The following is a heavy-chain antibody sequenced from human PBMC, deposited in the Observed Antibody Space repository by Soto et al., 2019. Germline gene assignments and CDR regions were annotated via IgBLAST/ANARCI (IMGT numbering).Heavy chain of an antibody. Sequence: QVQLVQSGAEVKKPGASVKVSCKVSGHTLTELSVHWVRQAPGKGLEWMGGFDPEDGETIHAQKFQGRVTVTEDTSADAAYMEVSSLTSEDTAVYDCVAGGTRWLQSPFDYWGQGTLVTVSS. CDR2: FDPEDGET. D-gene: IGHD1-1*01. CDR1: GHTLTELS. CDR3: VAGGTRWLQSPFDY. V-gene: IGHV1-24*01. J-gene: IGHJ4*02.